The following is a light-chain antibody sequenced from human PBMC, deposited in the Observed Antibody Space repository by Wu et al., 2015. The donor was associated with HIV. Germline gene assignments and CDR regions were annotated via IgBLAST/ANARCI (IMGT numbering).Light chain of an antibody. J-gene: IGKJ2*03. Sequence: EIVLTQSPGILSLSPGERATLSCRASQSVTSSFLAWYQQKPGQAPRLLIYGASYRATGVPDRFSGSGSGTDFTLTIRRLEPEDFAVYHRQQYGGSPPSFGQGTKLEIK. CDR2: GAS. CDR3: QQYGGSPPS. V-gene: IGKV3-20*01. CDR1: QSVTSSF.